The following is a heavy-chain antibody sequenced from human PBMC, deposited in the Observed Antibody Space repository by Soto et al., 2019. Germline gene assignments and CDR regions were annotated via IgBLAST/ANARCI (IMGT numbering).Heavy chain of an antibody. J-gene: IGHJ4*02. Sequence: QVQLVQAGAEVKKPGASVKVSCKAYGCTFTSYGISWVRQAPGQGLEWMGWINAYNGNTKYAQKIQGRVTMTTDTSTSTAYMELRSLRSDDTAVYYCARDQAMAQFDYWGQGTLVTVSS. CDR2: INAYNGNT. CDR1: GCTFTSYG. V-gene: IGHV1-18*01. D-gene: IGHD5-18*01. CDR3: ARDQAMAQFDY.